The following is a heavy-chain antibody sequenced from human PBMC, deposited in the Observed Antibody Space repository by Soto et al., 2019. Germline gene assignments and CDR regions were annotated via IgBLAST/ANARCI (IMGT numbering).Heavy chain of an antibody. V-gene: IGHV1-3*01. D-gene: IGHD6-19*01. Sequence: AASVKVSCKASGYTFTGYAMHWVRQAPGQRLEWMGWINAGNGNTKYSQKFQARVTITRDTSASTAYMELSNLRSEDTAVYYCARAVAVPADFDYWGQGTLVTVSS. CDR1: GYTFTGYA. CDR2: INAGNGNT. CDR3: ARAVAVPADFDY. J-gene: IGHJ4*02.